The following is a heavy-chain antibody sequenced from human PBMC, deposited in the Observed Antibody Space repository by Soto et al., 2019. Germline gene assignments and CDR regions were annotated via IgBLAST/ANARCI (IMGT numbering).Heavy chain of an antibody. CDR1: GVTFSNYC. J-gene: IGHJ6*02. D-gene: IGHD6-13*01. Sequence: NPXSSLILSSSAAGVTFSNYCMNFVLQAPGKGLVGVSSISSSSSYIYYADSVKGRLTISRDNAKNSLYLQMNILRADDTAVYYCARDAGIEAADSWGANYYGMAQWGQGTKVTVSS. CDR2: ISSSSSYI. V-gene: IGHV3-21*01. CDR3: ARDAGIEAADSWGANYYGMAQ.